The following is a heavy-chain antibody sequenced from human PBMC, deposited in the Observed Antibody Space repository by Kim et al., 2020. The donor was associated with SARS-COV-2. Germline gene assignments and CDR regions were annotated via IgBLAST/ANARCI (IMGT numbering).Heavy chain of an antibody. CDR2: IYYSGST. CDR3: ARVGVGYCSGGSCYTAFDI. V-gene: IGHV4-59*01. CDR1: GGSISSYY. J-gene: IGHJ3*02. Sequence: SETLSLTCTVSGGSISSYYWSWIRQPPGKGLEWIGYIYYSGSTKYNPSLKSRVTISVDTSKNQFSLKLSSVTAADTAVYYCARVGVGYCSGGSCYTAFDIWGQGTMVTVSS. D-gene: IGHD2-15*01.